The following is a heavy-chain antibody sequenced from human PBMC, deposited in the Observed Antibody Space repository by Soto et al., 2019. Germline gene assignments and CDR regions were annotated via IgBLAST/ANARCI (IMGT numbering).Heavy chain of an antibody. V-gene: IGHV4-30-4*01. CDR3: ASRHSSPYFDY. CDR2: IYYSGST. D-gene: IGHD6-13*01. Sequence: PSQTLCLTCTVSGGSISSGDYYWSWIRQPPGKGLEWIGSIYYSGSTYYNPSLKSRVTISVDTSKNQFSLKLNSVTAADTAVYYCASRHSSPYFDYWGQGTQVTVSS. J-gene: IGHJ4*02. CDR1: GGSISSGDYY.